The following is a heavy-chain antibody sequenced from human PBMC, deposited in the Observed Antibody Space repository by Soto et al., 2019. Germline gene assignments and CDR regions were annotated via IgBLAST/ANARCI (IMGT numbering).Heavy chain of an antibody. V-gene: IGHV3-33*01. CDR1: GFTFSSYG. D-gene: IGHD2-2*02. CDR2: IWSDGSNK. J-gene: IGHJ4*02. Sequence: GWSLRLSCAASGFTFSSYGMNWVRQAPGKGLEWVAVIWSDGSNKDYTDSVKGRFTISRDNSKNTLYLQMNSLRAEDTAVYFCARPAYCSSASCYRLDYWGQGALVTVSS. CDR3: ARPAYCSSASCYRLDY.